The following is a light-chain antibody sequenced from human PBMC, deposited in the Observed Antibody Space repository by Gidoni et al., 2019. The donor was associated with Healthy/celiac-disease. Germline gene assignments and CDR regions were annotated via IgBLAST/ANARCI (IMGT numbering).Light chain of an antibody. CDR3: QQSYSTPWT. J-gene: IGKJ1*01. CDR1: QSISSY. Sequence: DIQTIQTPSSLSASVGDRVTITCRASQSISSYLNWYQQKPGKAPKLLIYAASSLQSGVPSRFSGSGSGTDFTLTISSLQPEDFATYYCQQSYSTPWTFGQGTKVEIK. V-gene: IGKV1-39*01. CDR2: AAS.